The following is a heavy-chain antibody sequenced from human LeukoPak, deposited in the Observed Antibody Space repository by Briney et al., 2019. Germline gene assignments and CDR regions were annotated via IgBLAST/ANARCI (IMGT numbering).Heavy chain of an antibody. V-gene: IGHV3-48*01. J-gene: IGHJ4*02. D-gene: IGHD5-18*01. Sequence: GGSLRLSCAASGFTFSSYSMNWVRQAPGKGLEWVSYISSSSTIYYADSVKGRFTISRDNAKNSLYLQMYSLRAEDTAVYYCAKDRWYTAMGLFDYWGQGTLVTVSS. CDR2: ISSSSTI. CDR3: AKDRWYTAMGLFDY. CDR1: GFTFSSYS.